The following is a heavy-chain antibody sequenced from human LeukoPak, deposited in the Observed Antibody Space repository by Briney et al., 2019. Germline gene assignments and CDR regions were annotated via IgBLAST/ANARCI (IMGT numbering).Heavy chain of an antibody. J-gene: IGHJ5*02. Sequence: ASVKVSCKASGYTFTGYYMHWVRQAPGQGLEWMGWINPNSGGTNYAQKFQGRVTMTRDTSISTAYVGLSRLRSDDTAVYYCARDPGSSIAVAGTGANWFDPWGQGTLVTVSS. V-gene: IGHV1-2*02. D-gene: IGHD6-19*01. CDR1: GYTFTGYY. CDR2: INPNSGGT. CDR3: ARDPGSSIAVAGTGANWFDP.